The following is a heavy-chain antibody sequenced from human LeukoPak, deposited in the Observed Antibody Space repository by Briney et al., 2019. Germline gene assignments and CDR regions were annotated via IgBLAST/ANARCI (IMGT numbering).Heavy chain of an antibody. J-gene: IGHJ4*02. V-gene: IGHV3-20*04. CDR3: ARAKGTMVRGASYFDY. D-gene: IGHD3-10*01. CDR2: INWNGGST. CDR1: GFTFSSYA. Sequence: GGSLRLSCAASGFTFSSYAMSWLRQAPGKGLELVSGINWNGGSTGYADSVKGRFTISRDNAKNSLYLQMNSLRAEDTALYYCARAKGTMVRGASYFDYWGQGTLVTVSS.